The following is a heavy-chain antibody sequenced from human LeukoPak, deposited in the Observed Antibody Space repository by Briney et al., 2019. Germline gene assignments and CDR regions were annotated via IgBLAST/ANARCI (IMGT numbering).Heavy chain of an antibody. J-gene: IGHJ4*02. CDR3: AKDGGYGGNFDY. CDR2: ISWDGGST. CDR1: GFTFDDYT. D-gene: IGHD4-23*01. V-gene: IGHV3-43*01. Sequence: GGSLRLSCAASGFTFDDYTMHWVRQAPGKGLEWVSLISWDGGSTYYADSVKGRFTISRDNSKNSLYLQMNSQRTEDTALYYCAKDGGYGGNFDYWGQGTLVTVSS.